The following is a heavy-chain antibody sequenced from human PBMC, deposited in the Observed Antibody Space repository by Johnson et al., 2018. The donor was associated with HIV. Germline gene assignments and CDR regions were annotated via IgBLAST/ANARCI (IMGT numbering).Heavy chain of an antibody. D-gene: IGHD2-2*01. Sequence: VQLVESGGGVVQPGRSLRLSCAASVFTFSSYAMHWVRQAPGKGLEWVAVISYDGTNKYYADSVKGRFTISRDNSKYTLHLQMNSLRAEDTAMYYCRSTPDAFEIWCQGTMGTVSS. CDR1: VFTFSSYA. CDR3: RSTPDAFEI. V-gene: IGHV3-30*04. J-gene: IGHJ3*02. CDR2: ISYDGTNK.